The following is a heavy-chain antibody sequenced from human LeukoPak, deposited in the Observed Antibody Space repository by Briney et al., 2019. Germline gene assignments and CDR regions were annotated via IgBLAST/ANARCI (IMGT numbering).Heavy chain of an antibody. CDR1: GGSISTYY. Sequence: SETLSLTCTVSGGSISTYYWSWIRQPPGKGLEWIGYIYTSGSTDYNPSLKSRVTFSLDTSNNQFSLNLNSVTAADTAVYYCARSRGRKVTPFDYWGQGILVTVSS. J-gene: IGHJ4*02. CDR3: ARSRGRKVTPFDY. V-gene: IGHV4-4*09. CDR2: IYTSGST. D-gene: IGHD3-10*01.